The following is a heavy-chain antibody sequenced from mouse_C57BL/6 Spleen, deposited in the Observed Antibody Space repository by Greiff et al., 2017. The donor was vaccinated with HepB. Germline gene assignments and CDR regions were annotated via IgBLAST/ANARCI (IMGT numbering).Heavy chain of an antibody. Sequence: QVQLKQSGAELVMPGASVKLSCKASGYTFTSYWMHWVKQRPGQGLEWIGEIDPSDSYTNYNQKFKGKSTLTVDKSSSTAYMQLSSLPSEDSAVYYCARRVYGNYLDYWGQGTTLTVSS. CDR3: ARRVYGNYLDY. CDR1: GYTFTSYW. CDR2: IDPSDSYT. V-gene: IGHV1-69*01. D-gene: IGHD2-1*01. J-gene: IGHJ2*01.